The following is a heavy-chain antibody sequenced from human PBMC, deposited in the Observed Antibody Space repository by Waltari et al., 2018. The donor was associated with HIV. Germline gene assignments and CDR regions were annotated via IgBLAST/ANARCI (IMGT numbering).Heavy chain of an antibody. CDR2: ISSSSSTI. CDR3: ARDPVYSGSSLVYYFDY. V-gene: IGHV3-48*01. CDR1: GLPFSDYS. Sequence: EVQLVESGGGLVQPGGSLRLSCAASGLPFSDYSINWVRQAPGKGLEWVSYISSSSSTIYYADSVKGRFTISRDNAKNSLYLQMNSLRAEDTAVYYCARDPVYSGSSLVYYFDYWGQGTLVTVSS. D-gene: IGHD6-6*01. J-gene: IGHJ4*02.